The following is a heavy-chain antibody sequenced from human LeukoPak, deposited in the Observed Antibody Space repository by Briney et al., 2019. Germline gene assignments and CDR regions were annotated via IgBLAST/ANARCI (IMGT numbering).Heavy chain of an antibody. D-gene: IGHD3-10*01. CDR3: ARDLSGSGSPPPYYGMDV. V-gene: IGHV1-46*01. Sequence: ASVKVSCKASGYTFTNYYMHWVRQAPGQGLEWMGIINPSGGSTSYAQKFQGRVTMTRDTSTSTVYMELSSLSSEDTAVYYCARDLSGSGSPPPYYGMDVWGQGTTVTVSS. J-gene: IGHJ6*02. CDR2: INPSGGST. CDR1: GYTFTNYY.